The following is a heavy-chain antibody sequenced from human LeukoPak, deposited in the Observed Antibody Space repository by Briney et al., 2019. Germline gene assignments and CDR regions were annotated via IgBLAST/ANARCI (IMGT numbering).Heavy chain of an antibody. J-gene: IGHJ5*02. V-gene: IGHV1-18*01. Sequence: ASVKVSCKASGYIFTGYGISWVRQAPGQGLEWMGWISTYNGNANYAQKLQGRVTMTTDTSTSTAYMELRSLRSDDTAVYYCARDSALVVPAAMPYNWFDPWGQGTLVTVSS. CDR3: ARDSALVVPAAMPYNWFDP. D-gene: IGHD2-2*01. CDR1: GYIFTGYG. CDR2: ISTYNGNA.